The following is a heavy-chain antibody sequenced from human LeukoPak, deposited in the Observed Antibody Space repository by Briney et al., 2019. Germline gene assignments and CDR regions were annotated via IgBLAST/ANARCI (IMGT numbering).Heavy chain of an antibody. D-gene: IGHD2-8*01. Sequence: QTGGSLRLSCEASGFTFSSHSMIWVRQAPGKRLEWVLYIGSGGSPTHYAASEKDRFTITRDNVKISLYLQMHSLTVEDTAVYYCAKDQRPYCTDACYGAIDAWGQGTMVTVSS. CDR1: GFTFSSHS. J-gene: IGHJ3*01. CDR2: IGSGGSPT. CDR3: AKDQRPYCTDACYGAIDA. V-gene: IGHV3-48*01.